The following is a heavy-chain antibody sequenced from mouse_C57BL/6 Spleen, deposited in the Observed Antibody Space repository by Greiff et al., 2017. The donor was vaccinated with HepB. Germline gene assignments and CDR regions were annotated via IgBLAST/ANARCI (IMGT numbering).Heavy chain of an antibody. CDR2: INPSTGGT. V-gene: IGHV1-42*01. CDR3: ARADGYYGDWYFDV. D-gene: IGHD2-3*01. CDR1: GYSFTGYY. Sequence: VQLQQSGPELVKPGASVKISCKASGYSFTGYYMNWVKQSPEKSLEWIGEINPSTGGTTYNQKFKAKATLTVDKSSSTAYMQLKSLTSEDSAVYYWARADGYYGDWYFDVWGTGTTVTVSS. J-gene: IGHJ1*03.